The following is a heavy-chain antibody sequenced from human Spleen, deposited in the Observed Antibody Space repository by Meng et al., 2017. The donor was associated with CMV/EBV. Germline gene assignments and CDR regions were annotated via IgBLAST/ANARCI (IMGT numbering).Heavy chain of an antibody. D-gene: IGHD3-10*01. J-gene: IGHJ4*02. V-gene: IGHV3-30*04. CDR1: GFSFSSYA. CDR3: AKMNYYGSGTYKGYFDS. CDR2: ISYEGSTK. Sequence: GESLKISCAASGFSFSSYAMHWVRQAPGKGLEWVAVISYEGSTKYYADSVKGRFTISRDNSKTTVYLQMNSLRVEDTAVYYCAKMNYYGSGTYKGYFDSWGQGTLVTVSS.